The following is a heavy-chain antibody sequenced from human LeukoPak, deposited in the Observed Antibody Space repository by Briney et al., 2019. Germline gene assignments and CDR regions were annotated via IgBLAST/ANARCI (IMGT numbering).Heavy chain of an antibody. J-gene: IGHJ5*02. CDR1: GYTFTSYG. V-gene: IGHV1-18*01. CDR2: ISAYKGNT. D-gene: IGHD2-15*01. Sequence: ASVKVSCKASGYTFTSYGISWVRQAPGQGLEWMGWISAYKGNTNYAQKLQGGVTMTTDTSTSTAYMELRSLRSDDTAVYYCARESVVVGSESFDPWGQGTLVTVSS. CDR3: ARESVVVGSESFDP.